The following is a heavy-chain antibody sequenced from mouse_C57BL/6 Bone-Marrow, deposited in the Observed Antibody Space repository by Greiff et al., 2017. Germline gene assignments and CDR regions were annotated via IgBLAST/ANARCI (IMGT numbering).Heavy chain of an antibody. CDR1: GYTFTEYT. CDR3: ARHEDRDSSGPPAMDY. V-gene: IGHV1-62-2*01. J-gene: IGHJ4*01. CDR2: FYPGSGSI. Sequence: VKLQESGAELVKPGASVKLSCKASGYTFTEYTIHWVKQRSGQGLEWIGWFYPGSGSIKYNEKFKDKATLTADKSSSTVYMELSRLTSEDSAVYFCARHEDRDSSGPPAMDYWGQGTSVTVSS. D-gene: IGHD3-2*02.